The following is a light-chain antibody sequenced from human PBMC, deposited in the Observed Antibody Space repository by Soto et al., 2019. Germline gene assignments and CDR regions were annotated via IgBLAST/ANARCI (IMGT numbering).Light chain of an antibody. CDR3: QQYGSSPRT. J-gene: IGKJ4*01. CDR2: GAS. V-gene: IGKV3-20*01. CDR1: QIVSSSY. Sequence: EIVLTQSPGTLSLSPGERATLSCRASQIVSSSYLAWYQQKPGQAPRLLINGASSRATGIPDRFSGSGSGTDFTLTISRLEPEDFAVYYCQQYGSSPRTFGGGTKVEIK.